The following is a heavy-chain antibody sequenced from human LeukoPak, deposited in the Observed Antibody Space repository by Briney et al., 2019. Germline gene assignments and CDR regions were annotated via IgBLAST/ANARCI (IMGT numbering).Heavy chain of an antibody. J-gene: IGHJ4*02. CDR1: GYSFTSYW. V-gene: IGHV5-51*01. CDR2: IYPDDSDT. Sequence: KGGESLKISCKGSGYSFTSYWIGGVRQMPGKGLEWMGIIYPDDSDTRYSPSFQGQVTISADKSISTAYLQWSSLKASDTAMYYCARERSSQGYFDFWGQGTLVTVSS. D-gene: IGHD6-6*01. CDR3: ARERSSQGYFDF.